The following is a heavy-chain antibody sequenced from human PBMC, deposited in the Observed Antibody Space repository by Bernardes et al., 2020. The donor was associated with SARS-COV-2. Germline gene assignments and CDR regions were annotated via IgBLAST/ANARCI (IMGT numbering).Heavy chain of an antibody. CDR1: GFAFNEYW. V-gene: IGHV3-74*03. Sequence: VGSLRLSCAASGFAFNEYWMHWVRQVPGKGLVWVSRIKSDGSTEEYADSVKGRFTISRDNAKSILYLQMNSLRAEDAALYYCTRTYDNSYFDFWGQGTLVAVSS. CDR2: IKSDGSTE. CDR3: TRTYDNSYFDF. D-gene: IGHD1-1*01. J-gene: IGHJ4*02.